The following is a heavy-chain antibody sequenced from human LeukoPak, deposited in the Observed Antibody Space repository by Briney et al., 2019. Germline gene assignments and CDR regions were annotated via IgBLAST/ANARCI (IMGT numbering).Heavy chain of an antibody. CDR3: AKWSYDSSGYYSYYFDY. J-gene: IGHJ4*02. Sequence: GGSLRPSCAASGFTFSSYAMSWVRQAPGKGLEWVSAISGSGGSTYYADSVKGRFTISRDNSKNTLYLQMNSLRAEDTAVYYCAKWSYDSSGYYSYYFDYWGQGTLVTVSS. V-gene: IGHV3-23*01. CDR1: GFTFSSYA. D-gene: IGHD3-22*01. CDR2: ISGSGGST.